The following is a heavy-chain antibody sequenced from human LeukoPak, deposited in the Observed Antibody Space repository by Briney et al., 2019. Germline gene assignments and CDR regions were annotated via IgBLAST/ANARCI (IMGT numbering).Heavy chain of an antibody. D-gene: IGHD6-6*01. CDR1: GGSFSGYY. J-gene: IGHJ4*02. V-gene: IGHV4-34*01. Sequence: SETLSLTCAVYGGSFSGYYWSWIRQPPGKGLEWIGKINHSGSTNYNPSLKSRVTISVDTSKNQFSLKLSSVTAADTAVYYCARDRPFDYWGQGTLVTVSS. CDR3: ARDRPFDY. CDR2: INHSGST.